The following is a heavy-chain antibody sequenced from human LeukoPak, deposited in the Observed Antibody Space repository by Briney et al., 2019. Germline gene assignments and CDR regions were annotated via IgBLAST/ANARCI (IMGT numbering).Heavy chain of an antibody. CDR1: GFTFSSYG. CDR2: ISYDGSNK. Sequence: QPGRSLRLSCAASGFTFSSYGMHWVRQAPGKGLEWVAVISYDGSNKYYADSVKGRLTISRDNSKNTLYLQMNSLRAEDTAVYYCANAVGPLTVTTRGGYYYYGTDVWGQGTTVTVSS. D-gene: IGHD4-17*01. J-gene: IGHJ6*02. CDR3: ANAVGPLTVTTRGGYYYYGTDV. V-gene: IGHV3-30*18.